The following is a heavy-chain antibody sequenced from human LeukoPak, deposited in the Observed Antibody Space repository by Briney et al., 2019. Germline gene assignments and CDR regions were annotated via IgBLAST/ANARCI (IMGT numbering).Heavy chain of an antibody. CDR3: ARVYGDSGTPYFDY. V-gene: IGHV4-31*03. J-gene: IGHJ4*02. D-gene: IGHD4-17*01. Sequence: NPSQTLSLTCTVSGGSISSGGYDWSWIRQHPGKGLEWIGYIYYSGSTYYNPSLKSRVTISVDTSKNQFSLKLSSVTAADTAVYYCARVYGDSGTPYFDYWGQGTLVTVSS. CDR2: IYYSGST. CDR1: GGSISSGGYD.